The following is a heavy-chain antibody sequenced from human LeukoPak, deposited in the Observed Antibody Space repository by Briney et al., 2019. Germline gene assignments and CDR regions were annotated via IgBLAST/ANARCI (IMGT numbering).Heavy chain of an antibody. CDR2: IRDSGSST. J-gene: IGHJ4*02. D-gene: IGHD6-19*01. CDR3: AKDTYGSGWYGGTLDY. Sequence: GGALRLSCAASGFTFSGYAMSWVRQAPGKGLEWVSAIRDSGSSTHYADSVKGRFTISRDNSKNTLYLQMNSLRAEDTAVYYCAKDTYGSGWYGGTLDYWGQGTLVTVSS. V-gene: IGHV3-23*01. CDR1: GFTFSGYA.